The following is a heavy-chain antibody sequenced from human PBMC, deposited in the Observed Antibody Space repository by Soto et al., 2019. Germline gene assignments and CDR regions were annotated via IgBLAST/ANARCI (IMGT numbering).Heavy chain of an antibody. J-gene: IGHJ6*02. CDR1: GFTFSSYA. V-gene: IGHV3-23*01. D-gene: IGHD3-3*01. CDR2: ISGSGGST. Sequence: GGSLRLSCAASGFTFSSYAMSWVRQAPGKGLEWVSAISGSGGSTYYADSVKGRFTISRDNSKNTLYLQMNSLRAEDTAVYYCAKDSTIFGVVVVAMDVWGQGTTVTVSS. CDR3: AKDSTIFGVVVVAMDV.